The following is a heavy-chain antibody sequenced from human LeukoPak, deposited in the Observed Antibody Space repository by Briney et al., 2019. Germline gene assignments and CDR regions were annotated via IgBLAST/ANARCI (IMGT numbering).Heavy chain of an antibody. V-gene: IGHV3-15*01. D-gene: IGHD4-17*01. J-gene: IGHJ6*03. CDR2: IKSKTDGGTT. Sequence: PGGSLRLSCEASGFTFKNAWMIWVRQAPGKGPEWVGRIKSKTDGGTTDYAAPVKGRFTISRDDSKNTLYLQMNSLKTEDTAVYYCTTVSDYGDWVGGYYYYYYMDVWGKGTTVTISS. CDR3: TTVSDYGDWVGGYYYYYYMDV. CDR1: GFTFKNAW.